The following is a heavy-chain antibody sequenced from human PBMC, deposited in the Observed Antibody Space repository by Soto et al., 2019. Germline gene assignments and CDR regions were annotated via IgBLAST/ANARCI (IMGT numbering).Heavy chain of an antibody. J-gene: IGHJ3*02. CDR3: AKDECSGGSCSDAFHI. Sequence: GGSLRLSCAASGFTFSNFSMSWVRQAPGKGLEWVSAISGSGGSTYYADSVKGRFTISRDNSKNTLYLQMNSLRAEDTAVYYCAKDECSGGSCSDAFHIWGQGTMVTVSS. CDR2: ISGSGGST. V-gene: IGHV3-23*01. CDR1: GFTFSNFS. D-gene: IGHD2-15*01.